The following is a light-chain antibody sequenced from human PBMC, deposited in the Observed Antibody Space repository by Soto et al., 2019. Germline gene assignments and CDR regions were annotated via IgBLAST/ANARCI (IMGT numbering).Light chain of an antibody. Sequence: DIQMTQSPSSLPASVGESATTTGQASQDIRDYLNWYQQKLGKAPKPXIYDAVNLETGVRSRFSGSGAGTDCTFTISSLQPEDIATYYCQQYDNLTLTFGGGTKVDIK. CDR1: QDIRDY. CDR2: DAV. J-gene: IGKJ4*01. V-gene: IGKV1-33*01. CDR3: QQYDNLTLT.